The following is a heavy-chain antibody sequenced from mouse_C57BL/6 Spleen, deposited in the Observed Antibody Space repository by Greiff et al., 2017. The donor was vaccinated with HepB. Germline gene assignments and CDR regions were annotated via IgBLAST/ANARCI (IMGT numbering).Heavy chain of an antibody. CDR1: GYAFSSSW. J-gene: IGHJ2*01. CDR2: IYPGDGDT. CDR3: ARGTVFDY. V-gene: IGHV1-82*01. D-gene: IGHD1-1*01. Sequence: VQGVESGPELVKPGASVKISCKASGYAFSSSWMNWVKQRPGKGLEWIGRIYPGDGDTNYNGKFKGKATLTADKSSSTAYMQLSSLTSEDSAVYFCARGTVFDYWGQGTTLTVSS.